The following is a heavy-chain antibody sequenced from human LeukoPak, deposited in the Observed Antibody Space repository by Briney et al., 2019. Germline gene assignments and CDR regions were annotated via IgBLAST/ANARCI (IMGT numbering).Heavy chain of an antibody. Sequence: GASVKVSCKASGYTFSSYGISWVRQAPGQGLEWMGWINVYNGDTKYAQNVQGRVSITTDTSTSTAYMDLRSLRSDDTAVYYCARTRGSVHLDYWGQGTLVTVSS. V-gene: IGHV1-18*01. D-gene: IGHD1-26*01. J-gene: IGHJ4*02. CDR1: GYTFSSYG. CDR3: ARTRGSVHLDY. CDR2: INVYNGDT.